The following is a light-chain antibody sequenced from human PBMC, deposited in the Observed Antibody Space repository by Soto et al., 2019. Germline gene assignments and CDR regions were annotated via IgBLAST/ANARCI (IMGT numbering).Light chain of an antibody. J-gene: IGLJ1*01. CDR2: EVS. V-gene: IGLV2-14*01. Sequence: QSALTQPASVSGPPGQSFTISCTGTSSDVGGYNYVSWYQQHPGKAPKLMIYEVSNRPTGVSNRFSGSKSGNTASLTISGLQAEDEADYYCSSYTSSSKLFGTGTKVTVL. CDR3: SSYTSSSKL. CDR1: SSDVGGYNY.